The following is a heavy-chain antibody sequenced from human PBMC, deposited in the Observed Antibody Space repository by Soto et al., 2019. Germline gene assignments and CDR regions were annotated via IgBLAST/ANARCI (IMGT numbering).Heavy chain of an antibody. V-gene: IGHV3-23*01. D-gene: IGHD1-26*01. CDR1: GFTFSSYA. CDR2: ISGSGGST. Sequence: PGGSLRLSCAASGFTFSSYAMSWVRQAPGKGLEWVSAISGSGGSTYYADSVKGRFTISRDNSKNTLYLQMNSLRAEDTAVYYCAKDPGIVGAGSYYYGMDVWGQGTTVTVSS. J-gene: IGHJ6*02. CDR3: AKDPGIVGAGSYYYGMDV.